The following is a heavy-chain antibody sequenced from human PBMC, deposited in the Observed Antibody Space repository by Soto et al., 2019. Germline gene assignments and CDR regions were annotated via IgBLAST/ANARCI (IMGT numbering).Heavy chain of an antibody. CDR2: IYYSGST. CDR3: ARDGDGWSGRGPFDY. J-gene: IGHJ4*02. D-gene: IGHD3-3*01. CDR1: GGSISSGGYY. Sequence: QVQLQESGPGLVKPSQTLSLTCTVSGGSISSGGYYWSWIRQHPGKGLEWIGYIYYSGSTYSNPSLKRRVTISVDTSKNQFSLKLSSVTAADTAVYYCARDGDGWSGRGPFDYWGQGTLVTVSS. V-gene: IGHV4-31*03.